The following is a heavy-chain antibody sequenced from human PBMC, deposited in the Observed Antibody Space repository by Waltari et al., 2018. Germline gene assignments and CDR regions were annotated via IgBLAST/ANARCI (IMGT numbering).Heavy chain of an antibody. CDR3: ARDRGSGSRSVFDY. CDR2: IYTSGST. Sequence: QVQLQESGPGLVKPSQTLSLTCTVSGGSISSGSYYWSWIRQPAGKGLEWIGRIYTSGSTNYNPSLKSRVTRSVDTSKNQFALKLSSVTAADTAVYYCARDRGSGSRSVFDYWGQGTLVTVSS. D-gene: IGHD3-10*01. J-gene: IGHJ4*02. V-gene: IGHV4-61*02. CDR1: GGSISSGSYY.